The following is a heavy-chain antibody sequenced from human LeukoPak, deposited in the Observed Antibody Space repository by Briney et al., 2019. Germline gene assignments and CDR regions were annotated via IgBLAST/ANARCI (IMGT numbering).Heavy chain of an antibody. J-gene: IGHJ3*02. CDR2: INHSGST. D-gene: IGHD3-16*01. V-gene: IGHV4-34*01. CDR3: ASLEVMITFEDGAFDI. CDR1: GWSFSGYY. Sequence: SETLSLTCAVYGWSFSGYYWSWIRQPPGKGLEWIGEINHSGSTNYNPSLKSRVTISVDTSKNQFSLKLSSVTAADTAVYYCASLEVMITFEDGAFDIWGQGTMVTVSS.